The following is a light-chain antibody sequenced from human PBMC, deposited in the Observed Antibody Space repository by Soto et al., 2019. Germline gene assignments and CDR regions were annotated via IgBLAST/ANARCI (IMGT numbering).Light chain of an antibody. CDR2: EVV. CDR1: KNDIGVYDF. Sequence: QSVLTQPPSASGSHGQSVAISCTGTKNDIGVYDFVSWYQHHPGKAPRLIIYEVVQRPSGVPDRFSGSKSGNTASLTVSGLQAADEADYFCKSYAGSNTYVFGSGTKVTVL. V-gene: IGLV2-8*01. CDR3: KSYAGSNTYV. J-gene: IGLJ1*01.